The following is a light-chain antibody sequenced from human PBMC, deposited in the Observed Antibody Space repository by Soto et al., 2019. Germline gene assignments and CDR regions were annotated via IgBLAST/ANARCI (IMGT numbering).Light chain of an antibody. CDR3: QQSGSSPWT. V-gene: IGKV3-20*01. CDR1: QSVSSNF. CDR2: GAS. Sequence: EIVLTQSPGTLSLSPGERATLSCRASQSVSSNFLAWYQHKPGQAPRLLIYGASSRATGIPDRFSGSGSGTDFTLTISRLEPGDFAVYICQQSGSSPWTFGQGTKVEIK. J-gene: IGKJ1*01.